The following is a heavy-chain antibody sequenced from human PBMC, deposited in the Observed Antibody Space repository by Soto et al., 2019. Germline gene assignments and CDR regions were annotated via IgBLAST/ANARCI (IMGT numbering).Heavy chain of an antibody. V-gene: IGHV4-59*01. J-gene: IGHJ4*02. CDR2: IYYSGTN. CDR1: GGSMTGYY. Sequence: QVQLQESGPGLVKPSEPLSLTCTVSGGSMTGYYWNWIRQTPRKGLEWIGYIYYSGTNNYNHSLKRRVNISADTSKNQFSLKLSSATALDTAVYYCVRADDKMATVEYWGQGTLVTVSS. CDR3: VRADDKMATVEY. D-gene: IGHD5-12*01.